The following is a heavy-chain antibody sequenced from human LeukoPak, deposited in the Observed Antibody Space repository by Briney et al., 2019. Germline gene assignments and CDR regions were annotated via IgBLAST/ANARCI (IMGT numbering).Heavy chain of an antibody. CDR3: ARDYTGDYDSSGYLYYVDY. D-gene: IGHD3-22*01. J-gene: IGHJ4*02. CDR1: GDSVSSAYYY. V-gene: IGHV4-61*01. CDR2: IYYSGST. Sequence: PSETLSLTCTVSGDSVSSAYYYWRWIRQPPGKGLEWIGNIYYSGSTNHNPSLKSRVTISIDTSKSQFSLKLSSVTAADTAVYYCARDYTGDYDSSGYLYYVDYWGLGALVTVSS.